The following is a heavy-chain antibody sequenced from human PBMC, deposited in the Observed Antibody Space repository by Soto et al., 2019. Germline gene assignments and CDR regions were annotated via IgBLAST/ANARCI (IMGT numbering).Heavy chain of an antibody. CDR3: ARGLIDY. Sequence: SETLSLTXAVYGGSFSGYYWSWIRQPPGKGLEWIGEINHSGSTNYNPSLKSRVTISVDTSKNQFSLKLSSVTAADAAVYYCARGLIDYWGQGTLVTVSS. CDR2: INHSGST. CDR1: GGSFSGYY. J-gene: IGHJ4*02. V-gene: IGHV4-34*01. D-gene: IGHD3-16*01.